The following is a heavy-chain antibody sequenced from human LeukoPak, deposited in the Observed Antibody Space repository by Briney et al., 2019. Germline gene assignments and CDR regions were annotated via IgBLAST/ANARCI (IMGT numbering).Heavy chain of an antibody. CDR2: IYPGDSDT. V-gene: IGHV5-51*01. Sequence: GESLKISCKGSGYSFTSYWIGWVRQMPGKGLEWMGIIYPGDSDTRYSPSFQGQVTISADKSISTAYLQWSSLKASDTAMYYCASLGPIDSSGYYGWFDPWGQGTLVTVSS. D-gene: IGHD3-22*01. CDR1: GYSFTSYW. CDR3: ASLGPIDSSGYYGWFDP. J-gene: IGHJ5*02.